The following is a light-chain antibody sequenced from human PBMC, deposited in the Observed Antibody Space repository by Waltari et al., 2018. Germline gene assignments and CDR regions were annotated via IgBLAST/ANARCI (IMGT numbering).Light chain of an antibody. J-gene: IGKJ2*01. CDR1: QSVFYSSYNKND. Sequence: DIVMTQSPDSLSVSLGERATINCKSSQSVFYSSYNKNDLAWYQQKPGQPPKLLIYWASTRDSGVPDRFSGSGSGTDFTLTISSLQAEDVAVYYCQQYYSIPYTFGPGTKLEIK. V-gene: IGKV4-1*01. CDR2: WAS. CDR3: QQYYSIPYT.